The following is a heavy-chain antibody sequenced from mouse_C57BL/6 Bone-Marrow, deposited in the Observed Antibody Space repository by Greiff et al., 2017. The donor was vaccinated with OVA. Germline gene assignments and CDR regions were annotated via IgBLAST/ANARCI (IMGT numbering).Heavy chain of an antibody. J-gene: IGHJ3*01. D-gene: IGHD2-3*01. CDR1: GYTFTSYG. CDR3: ARVEGWLLPAWFAY. V-gene: IGHV1-81*01. Sequence: VKLQESGAELARPGASVKLSCKASGYTFTSYGISWVKQRTGQGLEWIGEIYPRSGNTYYNEKFKGKATLTADKSSSTAYMELRSLTSEDSAVYFCARVEGWLLPAWFAYWGQGTLVTVSA. CDR2: IYPRSGNT.